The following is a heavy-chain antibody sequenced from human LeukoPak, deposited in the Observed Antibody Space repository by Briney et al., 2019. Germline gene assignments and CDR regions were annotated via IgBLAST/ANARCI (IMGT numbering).Heavy chain of an antibody. CDR3: ASRVSRQQLVLRAFDI. D-gene: IGHD6-13*01. V-gene: IGHV4-34*01. Sequence: PSETLSLTCAVYGGSFSGYYWSWIRQPPGKGLEWIGEINHSGSTNYNPSLKSRVTISVDTSKNQFSLKLSSVTAADTAVYYCASRVSRQQLVLRAFDIWGQGTMVTVSS. CDR1: GGSFSGYY. CDR2: INHSGST. J-gene: IGHJ3*02.